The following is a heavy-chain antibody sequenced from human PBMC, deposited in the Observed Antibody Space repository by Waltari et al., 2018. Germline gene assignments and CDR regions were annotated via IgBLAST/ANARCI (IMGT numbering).Heavy chain of an antibody. D-gene: IGHD2-2*01. CDR2: INHSGST. CDR1: GGSFSGYY. Sequence: QVQLQQWGAGLLKPSETLSLTCAVYGGSFSGYYWSWIRQPPGKGLEWIGEINHSGSTYYNPSLKSRVTISVDTSKNQFSLKLSSVTAADTAVYYCASEIVVVPAVDYWGQGTLVTVSS. V-gene: IGHV4-34*01. CDR3: ASEIVVVPAVDY. J-gene: IGHJ4*02.